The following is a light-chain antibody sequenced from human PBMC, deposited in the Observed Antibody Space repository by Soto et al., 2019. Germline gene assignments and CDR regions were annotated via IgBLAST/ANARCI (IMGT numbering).Light chain of an antibody. V-gene: IGKV1-39*01. CDR2: AAS. J-gene: IGKJ5*01. Sequence: DIQMTQSPSTLSASVGDTVTVTCRASQSVSGWLAWYQQRPGEAPKLLIYAASTLQSGVPSRFSGSGSGTDFTLTISSLQPEDFATYYCQQTNSIPITFGQGTRLEIK. CDR1: QSVSGW. CDR3: QQTNSIPIT.